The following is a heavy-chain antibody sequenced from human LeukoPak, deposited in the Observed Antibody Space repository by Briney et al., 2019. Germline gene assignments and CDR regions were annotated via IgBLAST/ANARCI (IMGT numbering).Heavy chain of an antibody. D-gene: IGHD3-10*01. Sequence: GGSLRLSCAASGFTFDDYGMSWVRHAPGKGLEWVSGINWNGGSTGYADSVKGRFTISRDNAKNSLYLQMNSLRAEDTALYYCARDLTMVRGVIITNAFDIWGQGTMVTVSS. CDR3: ARDLTMVRGVIITNAFDI. J-gene: IGHJ3*02. CDR1: GFTFDDYG. V-gene: IGHV3-20*04. CDR2: INWNGGST.